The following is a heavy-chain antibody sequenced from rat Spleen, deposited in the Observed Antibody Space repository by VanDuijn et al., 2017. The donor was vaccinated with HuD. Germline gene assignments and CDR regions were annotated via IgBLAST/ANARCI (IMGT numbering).Heavy chain of an antibody. CDR2: ISAGGGST. D-gene: IGHD1-3*01. J-gene: IGHJ3*01. CDR1: GFTFSNYY. Sequence: EVQLVESGGGLVQPGRSLKLSCAASGFTFSNYYMAWVRQAPTKGLEWVAYISAGGGSTYYRDSVKGRFTISRDNAKSTLYLQMVSRRSEDTATYYCATEEYGLTVFAYWGQGTLVTVSS. CDR3: ATEEYGLTVFAY. V-gene: IGHV5-27*01.